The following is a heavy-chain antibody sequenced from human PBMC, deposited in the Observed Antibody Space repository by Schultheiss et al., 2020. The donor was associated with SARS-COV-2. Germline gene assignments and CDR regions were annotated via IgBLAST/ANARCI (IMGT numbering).Heavy chain of an antibody. CDR3: ARNRRIPYGNYYYYGMDV. V-gene: IGHV3-11*01. CDR1: GFTVSSNY. CDR2: ISSSGSTI. J-gene: IGHJ6*02. Sequence: GGSLRLSCAASGFTVSSNYMSWIRQAPGKGLEWVSYISSSGSTIYYADSVKGRFTISRDNAKNSLYLQMNSLRAEDTAVYYCARNRRIPYGNYYYYGMDVWGQGTTVTVSS. D-gene: IGHD4-17*01.